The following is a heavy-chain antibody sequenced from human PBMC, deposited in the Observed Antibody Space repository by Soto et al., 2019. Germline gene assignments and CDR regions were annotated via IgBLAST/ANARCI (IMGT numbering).Heavy chain of an antibody. D-gene: IGHD3-22*01. J-gene: IGHJ4*02. CDR2: ISAYNGNT. CDR3: ARAGSDYYDSSGYYVGLGYFDY. V-gene: IGHV1-18*01. CDR1: GYTFTSYG. Sequence: ASVKVSCKASGYTFTSYGISWVRQAPGQGLEWMGWISAYNGNTNYAQKLQGRVTMTTDTSTSTAYMELRSLRSDATAVYYCARAGSDYYDSSGYYVGLGYFDYWGQGTLVTVSS.